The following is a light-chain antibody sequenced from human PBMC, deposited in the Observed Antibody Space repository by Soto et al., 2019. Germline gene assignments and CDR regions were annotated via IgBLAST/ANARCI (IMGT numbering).Light chain of an antibody. CDR3: SSYAGSNNYV. J-gene: IGLJ1*01. CDR2: EVS. CDR1: SSDVGGYNY. V-gene: IGLV2-8*01. Sequence: QSVLTQPPSASGSPGQSVTISCTGTSSDVGGYNYVSWYQQLPGEAPKLVIYEVSRRPSGVPYRFSGSKSGNTASLTVSGLQTEDEADYYCSSYAGSNNYVFGSGTKVTV.